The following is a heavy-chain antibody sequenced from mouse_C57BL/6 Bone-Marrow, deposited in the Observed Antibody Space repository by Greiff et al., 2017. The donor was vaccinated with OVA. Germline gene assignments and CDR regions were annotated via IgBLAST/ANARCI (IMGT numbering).Heavy chain of an antibody. D-gene: IGHD1-1*01. Sequence: EVKLEESGGGLVQPGGSLKLSCAASGFTFSDYYMYWVRQTPEKRLEWVAYISNGGGSTYYPDTVKGRFTISRDNAKNTLYLQMSRLKSEDTAMYYCASHYYGSSYEWFAYWGQGTLVTVSA. CDR3: ASHYYGSSYEWFAY. J-gene: IGHJ3*01. CDR1: GFTFSDYY. V-gene: IGHV5-12*01. CDR2: ISNGGGST.